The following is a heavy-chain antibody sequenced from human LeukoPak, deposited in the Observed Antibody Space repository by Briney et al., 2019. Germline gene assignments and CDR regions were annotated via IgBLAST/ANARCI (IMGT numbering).Heavy chain of an antibody. CDR1: GGSISSGDYS. V-gene: IGHV4-61*08. CDR2: IYYSGST. CDR3: ARGCSAGTPHNWFDP. Sequence: SQTLSLTCAVSGGSISSGDYSWSWIRQPPGKGLEWIGYIYYSGSTKFNPSLKSRVTISVDTSKNQFSLKLSSVTAADTAVYYCARGCSAGTPHNWFDPWGQGTLVTVSS. D-gene: IGHD6-13*01. J-gene: IGHJ5*02.